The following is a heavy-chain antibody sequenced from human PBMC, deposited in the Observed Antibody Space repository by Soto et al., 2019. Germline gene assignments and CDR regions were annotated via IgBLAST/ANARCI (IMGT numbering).Heavy chain of an antibody. V-gene: IGHV3-30*03. CDR2: ISYDGSNK. D-gene: IGHD6-6*01. CDR3: ASEYSSSTEFDY. CDR1: GFTFSSYG. Sequence: GGSLRLSCAASGFTFSSYGMHWVRQAPGKGLEWVAVISYDGSNKYYADSVKGRFTITRDNSKNTVYLQMSSLRAEDTAVYYCASEYSSSTEFDYWGQGTLVTVSS. J-gene: IGHJ4*02.